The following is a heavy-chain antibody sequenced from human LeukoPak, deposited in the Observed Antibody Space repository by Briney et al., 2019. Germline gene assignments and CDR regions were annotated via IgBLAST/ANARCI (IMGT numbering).Heavy chain of an antibody. J-gene: IGHJ6*03. V-gene: IGHV1-69*05. CDR3: ARNVLRFLDKVYYYYMDV. Sequence: SVKVSCKASGGTFSSYAISWVRQAPGQGLEWMGGIIPIFGTANYAQKFQGRVTITTDESTSTAYMELSSLRSEDTAVYYCARNVLRFLDKVYYYYMDVWGKGTTVTVSS. D-gene: IGHD3-3*01. CDR2: IIPIFGTA. CDR1: GGTFSSYA.